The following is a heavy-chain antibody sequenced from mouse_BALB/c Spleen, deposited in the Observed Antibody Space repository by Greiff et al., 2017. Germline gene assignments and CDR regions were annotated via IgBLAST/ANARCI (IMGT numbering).Heavy chain of an antibody. D-gene: IGHD1-1*01. CDR2: ISNLAYSI. CDR3: ARGGHYGSSHYFDY. Sequence: EVHLVESGGGLVQPGGSRKLSCAASGFTFSDYGMAWVRQAPGKGPEWVAFISNLAYSIYYADTVTGRFTISRENAKNTLYLEMSSLRSEDTAMYYCARGGHYGSSHYFDYWGQGTTLTVSA. V-gene: IGHV5-15*02. J-gene: IGHJ2*01. CDR1: GFTFSDYG.